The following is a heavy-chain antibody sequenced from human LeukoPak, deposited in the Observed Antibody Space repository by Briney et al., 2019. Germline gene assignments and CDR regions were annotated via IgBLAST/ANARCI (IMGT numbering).Heavy chain of an antibody. CDR1: GFTFSDYY. V-gene: IGHV3-11*01. Sequence: GSLRLSCASSGFTFSDYYMSWIRQAPGKGLEWVSYISSSGSTIYYADSVKGRFTISRDNAKNSLYLQMNSLRAEDTAVYYCARDAAAGTGSLDYWGQGTLVTVSS. CDR2: ISSSGSTI. D-gene: IGHD6-13*01. J-gene: IGHJ4*02. CDR3: ARDAAAGTGSLDY.